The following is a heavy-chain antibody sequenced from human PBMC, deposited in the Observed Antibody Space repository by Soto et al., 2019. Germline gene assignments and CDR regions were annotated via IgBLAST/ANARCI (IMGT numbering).Heavy chain of an antibody. D-gene: IGHD3-10*01. CDR2: LDPRGGWT. V-gene: IGHV1-46*01. CDR3: ARDLPGGLVLGSLGY. CDR1: GYTFTTYL. J-gene: IGHJ4*03. Sequence: QAQLVQSGAEVKKPGASANISCKASGYTFTTYLIHWVRQAPGQGLEWMGILDPRGGWTNYSQRFQGRVTMTSDASTGTAYMQLTGLGSDDTAVYYCARDLPGGLVLGSLGYWGQGTMVTVSS.